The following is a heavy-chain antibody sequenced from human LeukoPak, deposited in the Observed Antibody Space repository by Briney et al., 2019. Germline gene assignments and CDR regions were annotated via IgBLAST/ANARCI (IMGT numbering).Heavy chain of an antibody. CDR2: ISAYNGNT. CDR1: AYTFTSYG. Sequence: ASVKVSCKASAYTFTSYGISWVRQAPGQGLEWMGWISAYNGNTNYAQKLQGRVTMTTDTSTSTAYMELRSLRSDDTAVYYCARVEVGVGATYYYYYYMDVWGKGTTVTISS. V-gene: IGHV1-18*01. CDR3: ARVEVGVGATYYYYYYMDV. J-gene: IGHJ6*03. D-gene: IGHD1-26*01.